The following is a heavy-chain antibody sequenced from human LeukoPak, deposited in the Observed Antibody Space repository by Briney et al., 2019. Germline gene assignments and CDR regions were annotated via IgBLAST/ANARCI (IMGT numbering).Heavy chain of an antibody. V-gene: IGHV4-34*01. CDR2: INHSGST. CDR3: ARGGYSSGWYQNRNWFDP. J-gene: IGHJ5*02. Sequence: SETLSLTCAVYGGSFSGYYWSWVRQPPGKGLEWIGEINHSGSTNYNPSLKSRVTTSVDTSKNQFSLKLSSVTAADTAVYCCARGGYSSGWYQNRNWFDPWGQGTLVTVSS. CDR1: GGSFSGYY. D-gene: IGHD6-19*01.